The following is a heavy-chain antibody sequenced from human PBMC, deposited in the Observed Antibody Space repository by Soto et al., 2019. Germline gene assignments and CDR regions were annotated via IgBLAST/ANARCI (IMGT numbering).Heavy chain of an antibody. Sequence: SETLSLTCTVSGGSISSGGYYWSWIRQHPGKGLEWIGYIYYSGSTYYNPSLKSRVTISVDTSKNQFSLKLSSVTAADTAVYYCARDSDYSNRYYGMDVWGPGTTVT. V-gene: IGHV4-31*03. CDR2: IYYSGST. CDR3: ARDSDYSNRYYGMDV. D-gene: IGHD4-4*01. CDR1: GGSISSGGYY. J-gene: IGHJ6*02.